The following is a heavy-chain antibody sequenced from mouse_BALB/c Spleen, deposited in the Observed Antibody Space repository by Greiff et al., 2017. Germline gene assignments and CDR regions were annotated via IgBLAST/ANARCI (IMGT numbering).Heavy chain of an antibody. CDR3: ARGVRRGGDYAMDD. V-gene: IGHV1-52*01. CDR2: IDPYDSET. J-gene: IGHJ4*01. CDR1: GYTFTSYW. D-gene: IGHD2-14*01. Sequence: QVQLQQPGAELVRPGASVKLSCKASGYTFTSYWMNWVKQRPEQGLEWIGRIDPYDSETHYNQKFKDKAILTVDKSSSTAYMQLSSLPSDDSAVYDCARGVRRGGDYAMDDWGQGTSGTVSS.